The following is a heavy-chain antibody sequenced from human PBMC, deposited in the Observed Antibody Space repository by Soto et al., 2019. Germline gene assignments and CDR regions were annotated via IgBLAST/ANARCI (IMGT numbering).Heavy chain of an antibody. J-gene: IGHJ4*02. Sequence: QVQLVQSGAEVKKPGASVKVSCKASGYTFTNYAFSWVRQAPGQGLEWMGWISAYNGNTNYPQKLQGRVTMTTDTSTSAADRELRSLRSDDTAVYYCARDLAAAGPFDCWGQGTLVTVSS. CDR1: GYTFTNYA. CDR2: ISAYNGNT. V-gene: IGHV1-18*01. CDR3: ARDLAAAGPFDC. D-gene: IGHD6-13*01.